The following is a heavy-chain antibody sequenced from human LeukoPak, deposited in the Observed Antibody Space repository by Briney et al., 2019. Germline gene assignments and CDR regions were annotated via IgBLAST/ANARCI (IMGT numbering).Heavy chain of an antibody. V-gene: IGHV4-39*01. CDR2: IYYSGST. CDR1: GGSISSSSYY. CDR3: ARLRIQLWLDY. D-gene: IGHD5-18*01. J-gene: IGHJ4*02. Sequence: PSETLSLTCTVSGGSISSSSYYWGWIRQPPGKGLGWIGSIYYSGSTYYNPSLKSRVTISVDTSKNQFSLKLSSVTAADTAVYYCARLRIQLWLDYWGQGTLVTVSS.